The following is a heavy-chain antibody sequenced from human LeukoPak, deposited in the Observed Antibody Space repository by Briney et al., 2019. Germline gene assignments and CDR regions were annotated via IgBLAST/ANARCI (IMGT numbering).Heavy chain of an antibody. Sequence: GRSLRLSCAASGFTFSSYGMHWVRQAPGKGLEWVAVIWYDGSNKYYADSVKGRFTISRDNSKNTPYLQMNSLRAEDTAVYYCARDRDLEPAIDAFDIWGQGTMVTVSS. J-gene: IGHJ3*02. CDR2: IWYDGSNK. D-gene: IGHD1-1*01. CDR1: GFTFSSYG. CDR3: ARDRDLEPAIDAFDI. V-gene: IGHV3-33*01.